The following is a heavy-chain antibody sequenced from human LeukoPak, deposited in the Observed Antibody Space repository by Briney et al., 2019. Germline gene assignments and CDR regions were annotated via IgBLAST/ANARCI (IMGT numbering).Heavy chain of an antibody. V-gene: IGHV3-23*01. CDR1: GFNFSGYA. Sequence: SGGSLRLSCTASGFNFSGYAMSWVRQAPGKGLEWVSAISGSGGSTYYADSVEGRFTISRDNSKDTLYMQLNSPRAEDAAVYFCAKGQTTVMAFDVWGQGTMVSVSS. CDR3: AKGQTTVMAFDV. CDR2: ISGSGGST. D-gene: IGHD4-17*01. J-gene: IGHJ3*01.